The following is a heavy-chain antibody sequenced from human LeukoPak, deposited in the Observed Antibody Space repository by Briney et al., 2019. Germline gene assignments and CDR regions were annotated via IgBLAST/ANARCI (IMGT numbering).Heavy chain of an antibody. V-gene: IGHV1-18*01. J-gene: IGHJ4*02. CDR1: GYTFTSYG. D-gene: IGHD3-3*01. CDR2: ISAYNGNT. Sequence: ASVKVSCKASGYTFTSYGISWVRQAPGQGLEWMGWISAYNGNTNYAQKLQGRVTMTTDTSTSTAYMELRSLRSDDTAVYYCARDLLTTFGVVPSPSDYWGQGTLVTVSS. CDR3: ARDLLTTFGVVPSPSDY.